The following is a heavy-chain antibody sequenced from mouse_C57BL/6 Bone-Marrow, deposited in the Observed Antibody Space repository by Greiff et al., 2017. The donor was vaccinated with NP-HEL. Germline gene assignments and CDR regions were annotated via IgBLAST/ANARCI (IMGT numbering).Heavy chain of an antibody. CDR1: GFTFTDYY. CDR2: IRNKANGYTT. CDR3: ARGGDY. J-gene: IGHJ2*01. V-gene: IGHV7-3*01. Sequence: EVKLVESGGGLVQPGGALSLSCAASGFTFTDYYMSWVRQPPGKALEWLGFIRNKANGYTTEYSASVKGRFTISRDNSRSIHYLQMNTLSAAVSTTYYGARGGDYWGQGTTLTDSS.